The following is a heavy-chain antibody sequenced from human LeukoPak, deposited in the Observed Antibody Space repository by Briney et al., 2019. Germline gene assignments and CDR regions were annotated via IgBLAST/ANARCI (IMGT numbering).Heavy chain of an antibody. J-gene: IGHJ4*02. Sequence: SETLSLTCTVSVGSISSYYWSWIRQPPGKGLEWIGYIYYSGSTNYNPSLKSRVTISVDTSKNQFSLKLSSVTAADTAVYYCAREATYGDFFFDYWGQGTLVTVSS. V-gene: IGHV4-59*12. CDR3: AREATYGDFFFDY. CDR1: VGSISSYY. D-gene: IGHD4-17*01. CDR2: IYYSGST.